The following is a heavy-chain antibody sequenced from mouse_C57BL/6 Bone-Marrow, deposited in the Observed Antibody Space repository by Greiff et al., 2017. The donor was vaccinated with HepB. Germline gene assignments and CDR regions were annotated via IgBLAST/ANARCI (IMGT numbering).Heavy chain of an antibody. Sequence: EVQLMESGGDLVKPGGSLKLSCAASGFTFSSYGMSWVRQTPDKRLEWVATISSGGSYTYYPDSVKGRFTISRDNAKNTLYLQMSSLKSEDTAMYYCARGAGGDYWGQGTTLTVSS. J-gene: IGHJ2*01. CDR3: ARGAGGDY. V-gene: IGHV5-6*01. CDR1: GFTFSSYG. CDR2: ISSGGSYT.